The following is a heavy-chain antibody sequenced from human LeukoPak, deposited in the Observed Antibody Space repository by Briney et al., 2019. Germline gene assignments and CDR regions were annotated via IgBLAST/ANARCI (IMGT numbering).Heavy chain of an antibody. CDR3: AKSGYNRFDY. Sequence: GGSLRLSCAGAGFTFSSSAMSWVRQAPGKGLEWVSTISDSGSGSSTYYADSVKGRFTISRDNSKNTLYLQMNSLRAEDTAVYYCAKSGYNRFDYWGQGTLVTVSS. J-gene: IGHJ4*02. CDR2: ISDSGSGSST. D-gene: IGHD5-24*01. V-gene: IGHV3-23*01. CDR1: GFTFSSSA.